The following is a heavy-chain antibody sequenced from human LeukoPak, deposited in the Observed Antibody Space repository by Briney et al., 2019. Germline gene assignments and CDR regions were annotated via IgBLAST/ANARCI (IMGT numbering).Heavy chain of an antibody. CDR1: GGSISSYY. CDR3: ARDLGYYYDFLNNCLGWFDH. Sequence: SETLSLTCTVSGGSISSYYWSWIRQPAGKGLEWIGRIYTSGSTNYNPSLKSRVTMSVDTSKNQFSLKLSSVTAADRAVYYCARDLGYYYDFLNNCLGWFDHWGQGTLVTVSS. J-gene: IGHJ5*02. V-gene: IGHV4-4*07. D-gene: IGHD3-9*01. CDR2: IYTSGST.